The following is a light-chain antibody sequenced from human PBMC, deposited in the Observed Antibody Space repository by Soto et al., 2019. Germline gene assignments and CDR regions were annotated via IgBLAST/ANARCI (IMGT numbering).Light chain of an antibody. CDR1: QRVSSSY. Sequence: EIVLTQSPGTLSLSPGERAALSCRASQRVSSSYLAWYKQKPGQAPRLLIYAASSGATGLPDRFSGSGSGTDFTLTITRMEAEDIAVYYCQQYGTSPLTFGGGTKVEIK. V-gene: IGKV3-20*01. CDR3: QQYGTSPLT. J-gene: IGKJ4*01. CDR2: AAS.